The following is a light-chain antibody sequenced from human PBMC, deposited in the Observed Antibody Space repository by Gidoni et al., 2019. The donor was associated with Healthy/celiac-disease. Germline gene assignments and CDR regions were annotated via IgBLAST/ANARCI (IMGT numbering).Light chain of an antibody. V-gene: IGLV2-14*01. Sequence: QSARTQPASVSGSPGPSITISCTGTSSDVGGYNYVSWYQQHPGKAPKLMSYEVSNRPSGVSNRFSGSKSGNTSSLTISGLQAEDEADYYCSSYTSTSTRVFGGGTKLTVL. CDR3: SSYTSTSTRV. CDR2: EVS. CDR1: SSDVGGYNY. J-gene: IGLJ2*01.